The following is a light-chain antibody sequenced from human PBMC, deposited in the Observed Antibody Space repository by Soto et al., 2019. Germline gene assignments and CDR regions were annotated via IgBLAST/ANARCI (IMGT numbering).Light chain of an antibody. V-gene: IGKV3-20*01. J-gene: IGKJ1*01. CDR3: QQYGSSPET. CDR2: GAS. Sequence: EIVMTQSPVTLSASPGESATLSCRASQSVDNNVAWYQQKPGQAPRLLIYGASSRATGIPDRFSGSGSGTDFTLTISRLEPEDFAVYYCQQYGSSPETFGQGTKVDIK. CDR1: QSVDNN.